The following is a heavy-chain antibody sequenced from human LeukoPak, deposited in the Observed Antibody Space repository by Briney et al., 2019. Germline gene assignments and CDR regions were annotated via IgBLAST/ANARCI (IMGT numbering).Heavy chain of an antibody. V-gene: IGHV1-8*03. J-gene: IGHJ6*04. Sequence: ASVKVSFKASGYTFTSYDINWVRQATGQGLEWMGWMNPSSGSTGYAQKFQGRVTITRNTSISTAYVELSTPRSEDTAVCYCARGRSAMRMDVWGKGTTVTVSS. CDR1: GYTFTSYD. CDR3: ARGRSAMRMDV. D-gene: IGHD2-2*01. CDR2: MNPSSGST.